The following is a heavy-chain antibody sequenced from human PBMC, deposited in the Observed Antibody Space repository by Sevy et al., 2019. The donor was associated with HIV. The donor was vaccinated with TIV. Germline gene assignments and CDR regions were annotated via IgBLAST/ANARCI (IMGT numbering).Heavy chain of an antibody. V-gene: IGHV4-59*01. CDR1: GGSISSYY. CDR2: IYYSGST. CDR3: ARDRSITGTRNWFDP. Sequence: SETLSLTCTVSGGSISSYYWSWIRQPPGKGLEWIGYIYYSGSTNYNPSLKSRVTISVDTSKNRFSLKLSSVTAADTAVYYCARDRSITGTRNWFDPWGQGTLVTVSS. J-gene: IGHJ5*02. D-gene: IGHD1-20*01.